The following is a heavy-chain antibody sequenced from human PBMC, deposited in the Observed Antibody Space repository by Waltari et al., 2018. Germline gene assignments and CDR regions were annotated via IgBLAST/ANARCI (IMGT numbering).Heavy chain of an antibody. V-gene: IGHV1-3*01. CDR3: ARVEGAAGLDI. J-gene: IGHJ3*02. CDR1: GYTFTSYA. Sequence: QVQLVQSGAEVKKPGASVKVSCKASGYTFTSYAMHWVCQAPGQRLEWMGWINAGNSNTKNSQKCQGRVTITKDTSASTAYMGLSSLRSEDTAVYYCARVEGAAGLDIWGQGTMVTVSS. D-gene: IGHD3-16*01. CDR2: INAGNSNT.